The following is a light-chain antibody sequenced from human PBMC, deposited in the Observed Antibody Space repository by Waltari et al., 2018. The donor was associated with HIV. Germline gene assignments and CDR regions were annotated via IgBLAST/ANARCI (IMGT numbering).Light chain of an antibody. J-gene: IGLJ1*01. CDR1: SSDVGGDNY. CDR2: EVT. V-gene: IGLV2-14*01. Sequence: QSALTQPASVSGPPGQSITISCTGTSSDVGGDNYVSWYQQHPGKVPKLLIYEVTNRPSGVSNRFSASKSGNKASLTISGLQADDEADYYCSSATSRKLYVFGTGTRVTVL. CDR3: SSATSRKLYV.